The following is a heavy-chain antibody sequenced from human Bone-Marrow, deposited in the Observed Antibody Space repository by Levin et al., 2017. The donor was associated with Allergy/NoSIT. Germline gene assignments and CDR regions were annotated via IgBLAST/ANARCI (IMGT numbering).Heavy chain of an antibody. D-gene: IGHD6-13*01. CDR1: GFPFSTYG. CDR3: ARAAGAAGRGGMDV. V-gene: IGHV3-21*06. J-gene: IGHJ6*02. Sequence: GESLKISCPTSGFPFSTYGMAWVRQAPGEGLEWLASISTRSTYIHYAASVKGRFTISRDNANNSLSLQMDRLRREDTAVYYCARAAGAAGRGGMDVWGQGTTVTVSS. CDR2: ISTRSTYI.